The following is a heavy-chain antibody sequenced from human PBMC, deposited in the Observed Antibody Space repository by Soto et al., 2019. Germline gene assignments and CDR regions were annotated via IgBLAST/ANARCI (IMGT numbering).Heavy chain of an antibody. CDR2: IYYSGST. J-gene: IGHJ6*03. V-gene: IGHV4-59*08. D-gene: IGHD2-2*01. Sequence: SETLSLTCTVSGGSISSYYWSWIRQPPGKGLEWIGYIYYSGSTNYNPSLKSRVTISVDTSKNQFSLKLSSVTAADPAVYYCARQPGVPAAIPYYYYYMDVWGKGTTVTVSS. CDR1: GGSISSYY. CDR3: ARQPGVPAAIPYYYYYMDV.